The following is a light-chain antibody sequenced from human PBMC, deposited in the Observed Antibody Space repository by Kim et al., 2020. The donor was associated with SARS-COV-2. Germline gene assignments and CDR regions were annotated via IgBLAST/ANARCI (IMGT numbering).Light chain of an antibody. CDR2: GAT. Sequence: LSPGERATLSCRASQSVSSSYFAWYQQKPGQAPRLLIYGATSRATGISDRFSGSGSGTDFTLTISRLEPEDFAVYYCQQYGSSRTFGQGTKVDIK. V-gene: IGKV3-20*01. J-gene: IGKJ1*01. CDR1: QSVSSSY. CDR3: QQYGSSRT.